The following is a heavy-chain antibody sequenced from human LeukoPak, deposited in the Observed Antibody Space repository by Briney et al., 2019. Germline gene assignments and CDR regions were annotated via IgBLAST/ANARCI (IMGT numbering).Heavy chain of an antibody. CDR1: GYTLTELS. V-gene: IGHV1-24*01. Sequence: ASVKVSCKVSGYTLTELSMHWVRQAPGKGLEWMGGFDPEDGETIYAQKFQGRVTMTTDTSTSTAYMELRSLRSDDTAVYYCVAMITFGGVIAETPFDYWGQGTLVTVSS. CDR3: VAMITFGGVIAETPFDY. CDR2: FDPEDGET. D-gene: IGHD3-16*02. J-gene: IGHJ4*02.